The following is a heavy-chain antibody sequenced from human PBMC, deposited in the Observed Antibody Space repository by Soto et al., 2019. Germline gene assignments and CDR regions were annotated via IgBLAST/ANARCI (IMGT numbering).Heavy chain of an antibody. D-gene: IGHD2-15*01. CDR2: ISSSSSYI. CDR1: GFTFSSYS. Sequence: GGSLRLSCAASGFTFSSYSMNWVRQAPGKGLEWVSSISSSSSYIYYADSVKGRFTISRDNAKNSLYLQMNSLRAEDTAVYYCARDLYRVYCSGGSCPDYWGQGTLVTVS. V-gene: IGHV3-21*01. CDR3: ARDLYRVYCSGGSCPDY. J-gene: IGHJ4*02.